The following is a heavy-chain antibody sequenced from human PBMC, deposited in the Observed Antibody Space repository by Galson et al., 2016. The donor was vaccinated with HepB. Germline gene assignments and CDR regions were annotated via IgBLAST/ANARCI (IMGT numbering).Heavy chain of an antibody. CDR1: GGSISSSDYY. J-gene: IGHJ2*01. Sequence: TLSLTCTVSGGSISSSDYYWDWIRQPPGKGLEWIGSINYSGTDYYNPSLKTRLTISVDTSKNQISLNLTSVTAADTAVYYCVRETLRLLKFDLWGRGTLVTVSS. CDR2: INYSGTD. CDR3: VRETLRLLKFDL. V-gene: IGHV4-39*01.